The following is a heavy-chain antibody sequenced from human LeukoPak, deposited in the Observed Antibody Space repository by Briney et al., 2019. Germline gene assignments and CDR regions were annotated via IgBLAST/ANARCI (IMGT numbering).Heavy chain of an antibody. Sequence: GRSLRHSCAVSGFTFSTYAMHGVRQAPGKGLEWVAVISYDGSNKYYADSVKGRFTISRDNSKNTLYLQMNSLRAEDTAVYYCAKGRSYPFLFDYWGQGTLVTVSS. CDR2: ISYDGSNK. D-gene: IGHD1-26*01. J-gene: IGHJ4*02. CDR3: AKGRSYPFLFDY. V-gene: IGHV3-30*04. CDR1: GFTFSTYA.